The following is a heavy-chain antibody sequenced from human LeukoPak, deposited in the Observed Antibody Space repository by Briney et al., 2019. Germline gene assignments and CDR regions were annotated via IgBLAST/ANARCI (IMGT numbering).Heavy chain of an antibody. CDR2: INPSGGST. V-gene: IGHV1-46*01. J-gene: IGHJ5*02. CDR3: ARAPYCGGDCYPNWFDP. Sequence: GASXXXXXXASXYTFTSXYMHWVRQAPGQGVEWMGIINPSGGSTSYAQKFQGRVTMTRDTSTSTVYMELSSLRSEDTAVYYCARAPYCGGDCYPNWFDPWGQGTLVTVSS. CDR1: XYTFTSXY. D-gene: IGHD2-21*02.